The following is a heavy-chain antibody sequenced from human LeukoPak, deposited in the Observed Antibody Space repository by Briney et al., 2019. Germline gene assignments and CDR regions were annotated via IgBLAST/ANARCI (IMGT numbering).Heavy chain of an antibody. Sequence: GGSLRLSCTASGFTFGDYVMSWFRQAPGKGLEWVGFIRGKAYGGTTEYAASVKGRFTISRDDSKSIAYLQMNSLKTEDTAVYYCAKWRSFNSGNYRFDYWGQGTLITVSS. D-gene: IGHD1-26*01. CDR3: AKWRSFNSGNYRFDY. J-gene: IGHJ4*02. CDR2: IRGKAYGGTT. CDR1: GFTFGDYV. V-gene: IGHV3-49*03.